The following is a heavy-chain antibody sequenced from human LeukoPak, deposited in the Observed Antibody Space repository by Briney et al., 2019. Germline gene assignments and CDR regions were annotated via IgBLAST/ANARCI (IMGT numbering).Heavy chain of an antibody. CDR3: ARAWDENDGGNSYSYFDL. CDR2: ISYDGSNK. J-gene: IGHJ2*01. D-gene: IGHD4-23*01. CDR1: GFTFSSYA. Sequence: GGSLRLSCAASGFTFSSYAMHWVRQAPGKGLEWVAVISYDGSNKYYADSVKGRFTISRDNSKNTLYLQMNSLGAEDTAVYYCARAWDENDGGNSYSYFDLWGRGTLVTVSS. V-gene: IGHV3-30-3*01.